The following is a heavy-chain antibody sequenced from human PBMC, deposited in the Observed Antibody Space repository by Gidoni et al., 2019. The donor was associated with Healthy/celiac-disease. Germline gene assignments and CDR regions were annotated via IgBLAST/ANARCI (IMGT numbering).Heavy chain of an antibody. CDR2: IKSTTAGGTT. Sequence: EVQMVEYGGGWVKRGGSIGLSCAAAGVRCSNDWMNWVRQAPGKGLEWVCRIKSTTAGGTTDYAAPVKGRFTISRDDSKNTLYLQMNSLKPEDTAVYYCTTPYYYDTSGYYPDYWGQGTLVTVSS. D-gene: IGHD3-22*01. CDR3: TTPYYYDTSGYYPDY. V-gene: IGHV3-15*01. J-gene: IGHJ4*02. CDR1: GVRCSNDW.